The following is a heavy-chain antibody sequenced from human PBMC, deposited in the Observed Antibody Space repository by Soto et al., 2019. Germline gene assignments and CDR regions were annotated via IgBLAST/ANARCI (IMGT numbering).Heavy chain of an antibody. Sequence: EVQLLESGGGLVQPGGSLRLSCAVSGFTFSSYAVSWVRQAPGKGLQWVSAISGSGDSTYYADSVKGRFTISRDNSENTLYLQMNSLRAEDTAVYYCAKGSPSRVTTIDYWGQGTLVTVSS. D-gene: IGHD4-17*01. CDR1: GFTFSSYA. CDR2: ISGSGDST. CDR3: AKGSPSRVTTIDY. J-gene: IGHJ4*02. V-gene: IGHV3-23*01.